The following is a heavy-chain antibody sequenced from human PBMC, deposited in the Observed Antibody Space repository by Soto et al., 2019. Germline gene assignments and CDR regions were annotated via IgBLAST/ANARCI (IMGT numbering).Heavy chain of an antibody. V-gene: IGHV4-34*01. CDR3: ARGVGGVNDY. D-gene: IGHD3-16*01. Sequence: QVQLQQWGAGLLKPSETLSLTCAVYGGSFSGYYWSWIRQPPGKGLEWIGEINHSGSTNYNPSHKSRVTISVDTSKNQFSLKLSSVTAADTAVYYCARGVGGVNDYWGQGTLVTVSS. CDR2: INHSGST. J-gene: IGHJ4*02. CDR1: GGSFSGYY.